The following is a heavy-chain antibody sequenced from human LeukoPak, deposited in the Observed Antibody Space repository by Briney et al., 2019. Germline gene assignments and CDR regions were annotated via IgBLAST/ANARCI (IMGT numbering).Heavy chain of an antibody. D-gene: IGHD3-9*01. Sequence: GGSQRLSCAASGFTFSSYAMSWVRQSPGKGLEWVSAISGSGGSTYYADSVKGRFTISRDNSKNTLYLQTNSQRAEDTAVYYCAKLLRYCVLFFFGGQGTLVTVSS. CDR2: ISGSGGST. CDR3: AKLLRYCVLFFF. J-gene: IGHJ3*01. V-gene: IGHV3-23*01. CDR1: GFTFSSYA.